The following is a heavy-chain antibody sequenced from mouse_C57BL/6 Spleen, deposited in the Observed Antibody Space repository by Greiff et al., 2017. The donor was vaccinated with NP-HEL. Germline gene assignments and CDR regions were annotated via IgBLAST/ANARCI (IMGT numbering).Heavy chain of an antibody. J-gene: IGHJ3*01. CDR2: IYPGGGYT. CDR3: ARRGDYDRGWFAY. D-gene: IGHD2-4*01. Sequence: VKLMESGAELVRPGTSVKMSCKASGYTFTNYWIGWAKQRPGHGLEWIGDIYPGGGYTNYNEKFKGKATLTADKSSSTAYMQFSSLTSEDSAIYYCARRGDYDRGWFAYWGQGTLVTVSA. V-gene: IGHV1-63*01. CDR1: GYTFTNYW.